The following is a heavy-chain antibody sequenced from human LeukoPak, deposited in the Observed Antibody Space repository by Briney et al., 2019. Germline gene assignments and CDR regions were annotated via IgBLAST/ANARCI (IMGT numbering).Heavy chain of an antibody. Sequence: SETLSLTCAVYGGSFSGYYWSWIRQPPGKGLEWIGEINHSGSTNYNPSLKSRVTISVDTSKNQFSLKLSSVTAADTAVYYCARPKYLRFDYWSQGTLVTVSS. CDR1: GGSFSGYY. CDR3: ARPKYLRFDY. V-gene: IGHV4-34*01. D-gene: IGHD6-6*01. CDR2: INHSGST. J-gene: IGHJ4*02.